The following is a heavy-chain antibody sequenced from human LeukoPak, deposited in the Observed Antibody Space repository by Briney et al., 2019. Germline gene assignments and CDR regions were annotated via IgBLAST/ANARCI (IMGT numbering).Heavy chain of an antibody. Sequence: ASVKVSCKASGYTFTGHYMHWVRQAPGQGLEWMGGIIPIFGTANYAQKFQGRVTITADESTSTAYMELSSLRSEDTAVYYCARDISGLEVTPYYYGMDVWGQGTTVTVSS. J-gene: IGHJ6*02. D-gene: IGHD3-22*01. CDR3: ARDISGLEVTPYYYGMDV. CDR2: IIPIFGTA. V-gene: IGHV1-69*13. CDR1: GYTFTGHY.